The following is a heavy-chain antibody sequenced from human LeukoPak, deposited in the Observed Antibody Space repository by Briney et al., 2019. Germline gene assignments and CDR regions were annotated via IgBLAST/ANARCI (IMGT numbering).Heavy chain of an antibody. J-gene: IGHJ3*02. V-gene: IGHV4-30-4*01. D-gene: IGHD2-21*02. Sequence: SQTLSLTCTVSGGSISSGDYYWSWIRQPPGKGLEWIGYIYYSGSTYYNPSLKSRVTISVDTSKNQFSLQLSSVTAADTAVYYCARYFPGVVVTGSAFDIWGQGTMVTVSS. CDR2: IYYSGST. CDR1: GGSISSGDYY. CDR3: ARYFPGVVVTGSAFDI.